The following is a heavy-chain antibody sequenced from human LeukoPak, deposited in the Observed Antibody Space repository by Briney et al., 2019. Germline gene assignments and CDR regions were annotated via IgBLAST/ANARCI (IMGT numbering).Heavy chain of an antibody. D-gene: IGHD5-24*01. Sequence: GGSLRLSCAASGFTFSSYAMHWVRQAPGKGLEWVAVISYDGSNKYYADSVKGRFTISRDNSKNTLYLQMNSLRAEDTAVYYCAREGAEMATINYFDYWGQGTLVTVSS. CDR2: ISYDGSNK. CDR3: AREGAEMATINYFDY. J-gene: IGHJ4*02. V-gene: IGHV3-30-3*01. CDR1: GFTFSSYA.